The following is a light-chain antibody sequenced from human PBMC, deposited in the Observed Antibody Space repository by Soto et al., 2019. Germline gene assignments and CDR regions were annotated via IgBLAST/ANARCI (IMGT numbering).Light chain of an antibody. Sequence: QSVLTQPPSASGTPGQRVTISCSGSSSNSGSNYVYWYQQLPGTAPKLLIYRNNQQPSGVPDRFSGSKSGPSASLAISGFRSEDEADYYCAAWDDSLSGPNWVFGGGTKLTVL. CDR1: SSNSGSNY. J-gene: IGLJ3*02. V-gene: IGLV1-47*01. CDR2: RNN. CDR3: AAWDDSLSGPNWV.